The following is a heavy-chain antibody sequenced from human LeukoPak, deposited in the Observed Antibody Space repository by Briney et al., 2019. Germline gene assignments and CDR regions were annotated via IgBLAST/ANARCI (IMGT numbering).Heavy chain of an antibody. D-gene: IGHD3-16*01. J-gene: IGHJ4*03. CDR1: GVSMSSYY. Sequence: SETLSLTCTVSGVSMSSYYWSWIRQPPGKGLEWIGYIYYSGSNNYNPSLKSRVAISIDTSKNQFSLKLNSVTTADTAVYYCAKPLLYPLGGAWWGVFVLWAQGTLVPV. CDR2: IYYSGSN. V-gene: IGHV4-59*01. CDR3: AKPLLYPLGGAWWGVFVL.